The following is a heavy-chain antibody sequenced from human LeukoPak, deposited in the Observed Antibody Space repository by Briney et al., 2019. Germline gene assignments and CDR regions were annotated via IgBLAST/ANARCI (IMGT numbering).Heavy chain of an antibody. D-gene: IGHD1-26*01. CDR3: ATYSGAHHKTFDD. CDR1: GLYVGRYW. J-gene: IGHJ4*02. CDR2: IKHDEGEK. V-gene: IGHV3-7*03. Sequence: PGGSLRLSCAASGLYVGRYWMSWVRQAPGEGLEWVANIKHDEGEKDYVDSVKGRFTISRDNAKNSPYLQMNSLRPEDTALYYCATYSGAHHKTFDDWGQGTLVTVSS.